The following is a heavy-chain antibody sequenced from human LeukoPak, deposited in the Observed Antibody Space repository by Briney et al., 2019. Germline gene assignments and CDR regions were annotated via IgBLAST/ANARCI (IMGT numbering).Heavy chain of an antibody. Sequence: PSETLSLTCTVSGGSISSYYWSWIRQPPGKGLEWIGYIYYSGSTNYNPSLKSRVTISVDTSKNQFSLKLSSVTAADTAVYHCARERAVTTYYFDYWGQGTLVTVSS. D-gene: IGHD4-17*01. CDR3: ARERAVTTYYFDY. J-gene: IGHJ4*02. V-gene: IGHV4-59*01. CDR2: IYYSGST. CDR1: GGSISSYY.